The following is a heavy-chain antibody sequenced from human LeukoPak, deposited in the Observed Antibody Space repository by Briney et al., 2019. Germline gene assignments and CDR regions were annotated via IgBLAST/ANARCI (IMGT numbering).Heavy chain of an antibody. J-gene: IGHJ6*02. CDR3: ARDRLEDRYYYYYGMDV. CDR2: INPSGGST. V-gene: IGHV1-46*01. CDR1: GYTFTSYY. D-gene: IGHD1-1*01. Sequence: SVQVSCKASGYTFTSYYMHWVRQAPGQGLEWMGIINPSGGSTSYAQKFQGRVTMTRDTSTSTVYMELSSLRSEDTAVYYCARDRLEDRYYYYYGMDVWGQGTTATVSS.